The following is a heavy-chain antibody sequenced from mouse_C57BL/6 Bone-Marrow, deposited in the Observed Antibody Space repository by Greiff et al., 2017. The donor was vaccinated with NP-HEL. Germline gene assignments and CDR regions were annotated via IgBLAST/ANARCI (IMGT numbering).Heavy chain of an antibody. V-gene: IGHV1-50*01. D-gene: IGHD2-4*01. CDR1: GYTFTSYW. CDR3: ARAKDPIYCEGVDY. Sequence: QVQLQHPGAELVKPGASVKLSCKASGYTFTSYWMQWVKQRPGQGLEWIGEIDPSDSYTNYNQKFKGKATLTVDTSSSTAYMQLSSLTSEDSAVYYCARAKDPIYCEGVDYWGQGTTLTVSS. CDR2: IDPSDSYT. J-gene: IGHJ2*01.